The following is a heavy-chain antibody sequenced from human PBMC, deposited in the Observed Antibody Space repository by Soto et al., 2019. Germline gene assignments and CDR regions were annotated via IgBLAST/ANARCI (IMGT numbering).Heavy chain of an antibody. CDR2: INPNSGGT. J-gene: IGHJ4*02. CDR1: GYTFTGYY. D-gene: IGHD2-15*01. V-gene: IGHV1-2*04. Sequence: ASVKVSCKASGYTFTGYYMHWVRQAPGQGLEWMGWINPNSGGTNYAQKFQGWVTMTRDTSISTAYMELSRLRSDDTAVYYCARGAREGGGYCSGGSCLAFDYWGQGTLVTVSS. CDR3: ARGAREGGGYCSGGSCLAFDY.